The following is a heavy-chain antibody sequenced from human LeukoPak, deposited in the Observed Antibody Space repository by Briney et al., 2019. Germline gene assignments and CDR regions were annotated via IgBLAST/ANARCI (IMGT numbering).Heavy chain of an antibody. J-gene: IGHJ4*02. V-gene: IGHV4-34*01. Sequence: PGGSLRLSCAASGFTVSSNYMSWIRQAPGKGLEWIGEINHSGSTNYNPSLESRVTMSEDTSKNQFSLKLSSVTAADTAVYYCARVMVATLRHFDFWGQGTLVTVSS. CDR2: INHSGST. CDR1: GFTVSSNY. CDR3: ARVMVATLRHFDF. D-gene: IGHD2-8*01.